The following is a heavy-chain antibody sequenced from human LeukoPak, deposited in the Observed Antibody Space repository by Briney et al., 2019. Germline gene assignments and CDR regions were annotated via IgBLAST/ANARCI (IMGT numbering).Heavy chain of an antibody. CDR3: ARAGLWDYSDSSGYHNGAFDI. V-gene: IGHV1-2*02. D-gene: IGHD3-22*01. CDR1: GYTFTGYY. CDR2: INPNSGGT. Sequence: ASVKVSCNTFGYTFTGYYMHWVRQAPGQELEWMGWINPNSGGTNYAQKFQGRVTMTRDTSISTAYMELNRLRSDDTAVYYCARAGLWDYSDSSGYHNGAFDIWGQGTMVTVSS. J-gene: IGHJ3*02.